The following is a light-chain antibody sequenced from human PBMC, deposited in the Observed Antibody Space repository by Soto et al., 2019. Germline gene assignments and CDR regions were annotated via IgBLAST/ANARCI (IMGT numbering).Light chain of an antibody. J-gene: IGKJ1*01. CDR1: QSVNIH. Sequence: EIVMTQSPATLAVSPGDIATLSCRASQSVNIHLAWYQQKPGQAPRLIIYGASARATGIPAKFSGSWSGTECTLTISSLQSEDVAVYYCQQYNKWPRTLVQGTKVDIK. CDR2: GAS. V-gene: IGKV3D-15*01. CDR3: QQYNKWPRT.